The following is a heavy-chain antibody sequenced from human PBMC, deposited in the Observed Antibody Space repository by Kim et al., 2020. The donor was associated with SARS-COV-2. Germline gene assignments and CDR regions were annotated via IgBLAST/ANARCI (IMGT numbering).Heavy chain of an antibody. V-gene: IGHV3-33*01. CDR1: GFTFSSYG. D-gene: IGHD5-12*01. Sequence: GGSLRLSCAASGFTFSSYGMYWVRQAPGKGLEWVAVIWYDGSNKYYADSVKGRFTISRDNSKNTLYLQMNSLRAEDTAVYYCARGFRGGYDPDYWGQGTLVTVSS. CDR2: IWYDGSNK. J-gene: IGHJ4*02. CDR3: ARGFRGGYDPDY.